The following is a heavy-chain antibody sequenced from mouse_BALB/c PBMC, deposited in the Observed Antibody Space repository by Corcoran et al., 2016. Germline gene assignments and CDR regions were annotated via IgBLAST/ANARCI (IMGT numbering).Heavy chain of an antibody. J-gene: IGHJ4*01. CDR2: INPYNDGT. CDR1: GYTFTSYV. D-gene: IGHD3-1*01. V-gene: IGHV1S136*01. CDR3: ARGASRATAWFAY. Sequence: EVQLQQSGPELVKPGASVKMSCKASGYTFTSYVMHWVKQKPGQGLEWIGYINPYNDGTKYNEKFKGKATLTSDKSSSTAYMELSSLTSEDSGVYYCARGASRATAWFAYWGQGTSVTVSS.